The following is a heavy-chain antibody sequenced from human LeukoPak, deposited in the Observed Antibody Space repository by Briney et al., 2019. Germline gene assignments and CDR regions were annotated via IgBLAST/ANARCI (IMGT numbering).Heavy chain of an antibody. V-gene: IGHV3-30*01. CDR1: GFTFSSYA. D-gene: IGHD5-24*01. Sequence: PGGSLRLSCAASGFTFSSYAMHWVRQAPGKGLEWVAVISYDGSNKYYADSVKGRFTISRDNSKNTLYLQMNSLRAEDTAVYYCASVMATIGDYWGQEPWSPSPQ. J-gene: IGHJ4*01. CDR3: ASVMATIGDY. CDR2: ISYDGSNK.